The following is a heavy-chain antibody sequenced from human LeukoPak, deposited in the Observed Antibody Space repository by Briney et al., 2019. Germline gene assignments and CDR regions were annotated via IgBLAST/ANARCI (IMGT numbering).Heavy chain of an antibody. CDR1: GFTFDDYA. Sequence: PGGSLRLSCAASGFTFDDYAMHWVRQAPGKGLEWVSGISWNSGSIGYADSVKGRFTISRDNAKNSLYLQINSLRAEDTALYYCAKDNYYDSSGYWGDAFDIWGQGTVVTVSS. CDR3: AKDNYYDSSGYWGDAFDI. D-gene: IGHD3-22*01. J-gene: IGHJ3*02. CDR2: ISWNSGSI. V-gene: IGHV3-9*01.